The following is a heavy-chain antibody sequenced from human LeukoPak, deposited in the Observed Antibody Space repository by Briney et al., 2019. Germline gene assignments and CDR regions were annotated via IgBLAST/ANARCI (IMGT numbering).Heavy chain of an antibody. V-gene: IGHV4-34*01. CDR2: INHSGST. CDR1: GGSFSGYY. CDR3: ARDRSYYNGWFDP. Sequence: PSETLSLTCAVYGGSFSGYYWSWIRQPPGKGLEWIGEINHSGSTNYNPSLKSRVTISVDTSKNQFSLKLTSVTAADTAVYYCARDRSYYNGWFDPWGQGTPVTVSS. D-gene: IGHD3-10*01. J-gene: IGHJ5*02.